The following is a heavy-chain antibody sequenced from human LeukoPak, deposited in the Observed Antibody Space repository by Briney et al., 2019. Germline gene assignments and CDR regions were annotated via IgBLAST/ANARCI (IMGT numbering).Heavy chain of an antibody. J-gene: IGHJ4*02. CDR2: INGVGTDR. CDR3: AKDAGSSGWYYFDY. Sequence: GGSLRLSCAASGFTFSRHYMHWVRQAPGKGLVWVSRINGVGTDRIYADSVKGRFTISRDNSKNTLYLQMNSLRAEDTAVYYCAKDAGSSGWYYFDYWGQGTLVTVSS. V-gene: IGHV3-74*01. D-gene: IGHD6-19*01. CDR1: GFTFSRHY.